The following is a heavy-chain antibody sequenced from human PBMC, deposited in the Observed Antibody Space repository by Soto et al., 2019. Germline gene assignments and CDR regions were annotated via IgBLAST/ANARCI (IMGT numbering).Heavy chain of an antibody. CDR3: VREIEVAGTVAFGY. D-gene: IGHD6-19*01. J-gene: IGHJ4*02. Sequence: VASVKVSCKASGYTFVDYGFSWVRQAPGQGLEWMGWISAYYGTSHFAQNVQGRVTLTRDTSTSTVYMEMRRLRLDDTAMYYCVREIEVAGTVAFGYWGQGTLVTVSS. V-gene: IGHV1-18*01. CDR2: ISAYYGTS. CDR1: GYTFVDYG.